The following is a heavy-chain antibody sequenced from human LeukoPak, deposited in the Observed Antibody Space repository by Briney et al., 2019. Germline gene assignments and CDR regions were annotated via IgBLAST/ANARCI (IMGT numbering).Heavy chain of an antibody. CDR3: AKDRETTSSGTFDY. CDR1: GFTFSTYA. D-gene: IGHD6-13*01. V-gene: IGHV3-30*18. J-gene: IGHJ4*02. CDR2: ISYDGSIE. Sequence: GGSLRLPCAASGFTFSTYAVHCIRQAPGKGLEWVAFISYDGSIENYADSVKGRFTISLDKSNNTLYLQMNSLRAEDTAIYYCAKDRETTSSGTFDYWGQGALVTVSS.